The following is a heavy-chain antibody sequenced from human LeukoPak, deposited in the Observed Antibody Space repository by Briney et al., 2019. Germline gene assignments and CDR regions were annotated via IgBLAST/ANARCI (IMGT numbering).Heavy chain of an antibody. V-gene: IGHV3-23*01. CDR2: ISNTGGST. J-gene: IGHJ3*02. CDR1: DFTFSFYW. D-gene: IGHD1-26*01. Sequence: GGSLRLSCAASDFTFSFYWMTWVRQAPGKGLEWVSSISNTGGSTYYADSVKGRFTISRDNSRNTLYLQMNSLRAEDTAVYYCAKGRGTGVTTPGAFDIWGQGTMVTVSS. CDR3: AKGRGTGVTTPGAFDI.